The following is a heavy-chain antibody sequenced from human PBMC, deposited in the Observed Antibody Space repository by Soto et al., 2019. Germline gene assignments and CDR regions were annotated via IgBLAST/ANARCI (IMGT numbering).Heavy chain of an antibody. J-gene: IGHJ5*02. D-gene: IGHD3-10*01. CDR2: IYYSGST. V-gene: IGHV4-39*01. Sequence: SETLSLTCPVSGGSISSMAYSWGWIRQPPRKGLERIGTIYYSGSTYYNPSLKSRLTTHVDTSKNLLSLRLSSVSTADMAIYYCATGAMFRGVFTNWFDPWGQG. CDR1: GGSISSMAYS. CDR3: ATGAMFRGVFTNWFDP.